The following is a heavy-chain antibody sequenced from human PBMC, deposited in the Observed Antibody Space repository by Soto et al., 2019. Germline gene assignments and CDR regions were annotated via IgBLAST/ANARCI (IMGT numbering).Heavy chain of an antibody. V-gene: IGHV1-69*01. Sequence: QVQLVQSGAEVKKPGSSVKVSCKASGGTFSSYAISWVRQAPGQGLEWMGGIIPISGTANYAQKFQGGVTITADESTSKASMEINSLRTELRAVYYCARSQGSSTSLEIYYYYYYGMDIWAQATTVTVSS. D-gene: IGHD2-2*01. CDR2: IIPISGTA. CDR1: GGTFSSYA. CDR3: ARSQGSSTSLEIYYYYYYGMDI. J-gene: IGHJ6*02.